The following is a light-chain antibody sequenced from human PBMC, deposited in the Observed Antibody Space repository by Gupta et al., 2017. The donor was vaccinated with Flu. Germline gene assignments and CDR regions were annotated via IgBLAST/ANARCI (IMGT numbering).Light chain of an antibody. CDR1: QSVDSRY. V-gene: IGKV3-20*01. CDR3: QQLGTLRGYP. CDR2: AAS. Sequence: EIVLTQSPGTLSLSPGERATLSCRASQSVDSRYLAWYQQKPGQAPRLVIYAASSRATGIQDRFSGSGSGKDFTLTISRLEPEDFEVYYCQQLGTLRGYPFGQGTK. J-gene: IGKJ2*01.